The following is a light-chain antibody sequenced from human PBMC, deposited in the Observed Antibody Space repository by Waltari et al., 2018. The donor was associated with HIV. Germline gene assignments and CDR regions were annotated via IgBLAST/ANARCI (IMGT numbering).Light chain of an antibody. CDR2: WSS. CDR1: QSVLYTSTNKNY. J-gene: IGKJ4*01. Sequence: DIVMTQSPGSLAVSLGERATINCKSSQSVLYTSTNKNYVSWYQQKAGQPPKVLIYWSSTRDSGVPERFSGSGSGTDFTPTIDRLQPEDVAVYFCQQYYSTPFTFGGGTRVEIK. CDR3: QQYYSTPFT. V-gene: IGKV4-1*01.